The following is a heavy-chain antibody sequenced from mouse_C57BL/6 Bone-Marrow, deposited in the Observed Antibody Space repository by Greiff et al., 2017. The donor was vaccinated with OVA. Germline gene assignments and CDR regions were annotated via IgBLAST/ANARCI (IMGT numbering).Heavy chain of an antibody. D-gene: IGHD1-1*01. CDR1: GYTFTDYE. J-gene: IGHJ1*03. Sequence: VKLKQSGAELVRPGASVTLSCKASGYTFTDYEMHWVKQTPVHGLEWIGAIDPETGGTAYNQKFKGKAILTADKSSSTAYMELRSLTSEDSAVYYCTRRYYGSSYERYFDVWGTGTTVTVSS. CDR2: IDPETGGT. V-gene: IGHV1-15*01. CDR3: TRRYYGSSYERYFDV.